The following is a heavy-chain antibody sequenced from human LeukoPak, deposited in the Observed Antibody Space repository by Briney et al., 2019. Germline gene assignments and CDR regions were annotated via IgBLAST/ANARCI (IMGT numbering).Heavy chain of an antibody. CDR1: GFTFSDYA. D-gene: IGHD6-19*01. V-gene: IGHV3-49*04. CDR2: IRNKANGGTA. CDR3: SRAYSTGWLGINDY. Sequence: PGRSLRLSCTGGGFTFSDYAMPWARQAPGKGLEWVGFIRNKANGGTADYAASVKGRFTISRDDSKTTAYLQMNSLKTEDTAVYYCSRAYSTGWLGINDYWGQGALVTVSS. J-gene: IGHJ4*02.